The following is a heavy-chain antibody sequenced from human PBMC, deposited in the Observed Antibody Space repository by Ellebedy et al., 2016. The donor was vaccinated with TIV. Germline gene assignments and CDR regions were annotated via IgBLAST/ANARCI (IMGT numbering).Heavy chain of an antibody. J-gene: IGHJ4*02. V-gene: IGHV4-61*08. Sequence: MPSETLSLTCTVSGGSVSSGDYYWNWIRQPPGKGLEWIAYVHYSWSTNYNPSLERRVNISVDTSKNQVSLKLTSVTAADTAVYYCAREGTDGYNYFDYWGRGTLVTVSS. CDR3: AREGTDGYNYFDY. CDR1: GGSVSSGDYY. CDR2: VHYSWST. D-gene: IGHD5-24*01.